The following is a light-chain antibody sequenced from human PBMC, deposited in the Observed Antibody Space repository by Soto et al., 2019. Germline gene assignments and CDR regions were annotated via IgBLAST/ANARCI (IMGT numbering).Light chain of an antibody. J-gene: IGKJ2*01. CDR1: QSVLYSSNNKHN. V-gene: IGKV4-1*01. CDR3: QQYYSTPYT. Sequence: DIVMTQSPDSLAVSLGERATFNCRSSQSVLYSSNNKHNLAWCQQKPGQPPKLLIYWASARESGVPDRFSGSGSGKDFTLTISSLQAEDVAVYYCQQYYSTPYTFGQGTKLEIK. CDR2: WAS.